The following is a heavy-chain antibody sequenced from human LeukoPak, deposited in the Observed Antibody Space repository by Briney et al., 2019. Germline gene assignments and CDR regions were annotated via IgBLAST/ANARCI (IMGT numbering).Heavy chain of an antibody. Sequence: GASVKVSCKASGYTFTGYYMHWVRQAPGQGLEWMGIINPSGGSTSYAQKFQGRVTMTRDTSTSTVYMELSSLRSEDTAVYYCARGGYYDSSGYYRGAYYFDYWGQGTLVTVSS. CDR1: GYTFTGYY. V-gene: IGHV1-46*01. J-gene: IGHJ4*02. CDR3: ARGGYYDSSGYYRGAYYFDY. D-gene: IGHD3-22*01. CDR2: INPSGGST.